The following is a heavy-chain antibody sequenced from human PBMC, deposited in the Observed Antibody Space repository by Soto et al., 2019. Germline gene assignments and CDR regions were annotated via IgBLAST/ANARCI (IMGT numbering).Heavy chain of an antibody. D-gene: IGHD3-9*01. V-gene: IGHV1-69*02. CDR1: GGTFSSYT. J-gene: IGHJ4*02. Sequence: SVKVSCKASGGTFSSYTISWLRQAPGQGLEWMGRIIPILGIANYAQKFQGRVTITADKSTSTAYMELSSLRSEDTAVYYCATNVLRYFDWLHDYWGQGTLVTVSS. CDR2: IIPILGIA. CDR3: ATNVLRYFDWLHDY.